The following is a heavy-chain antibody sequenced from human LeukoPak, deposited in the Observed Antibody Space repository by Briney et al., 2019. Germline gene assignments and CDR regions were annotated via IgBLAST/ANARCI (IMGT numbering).Heavy chain of an antibody. D-gene: IGHD4-11*01. V-gene: IGHV4-4*07. J-gene: IGHJ4*02. CDR2: MYMSGST. Sequence: SETLSLTCTVSGGSISSYYWNWIRQPAGKGLEWIGRMYMSGSTNYNPSLKSRVTMSLDTSTNQVSLILSSVTAADTAVYYCARERSTTVNMYYFDSWGQGTLVSVSS. CDR3: ARERSTTVNMYYFDS. CDR1: GGSISSYY.